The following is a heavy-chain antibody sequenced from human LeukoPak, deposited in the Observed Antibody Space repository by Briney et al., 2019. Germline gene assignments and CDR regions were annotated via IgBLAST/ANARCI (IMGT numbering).Heavy chain of an antibody. CDR2: ISSSSSFM. Sequence: GGSLRLSCAASGFTFSSYSMNWVRQAPGKGLEWVSSISSSSSFMYYAESVKGRFTISRDSAKNSLYLQMNSLRAEDTAVYYCARTGKHDSSGYDASDIWGQGTMVTVSS. D-gene: IGHD3-22*01. CDR3: ARTGKHDSSGYDASDI. CDR1: GFTFSSYS. J-gene: IGHJ3*02. V-gene: IGHV3-21*01.